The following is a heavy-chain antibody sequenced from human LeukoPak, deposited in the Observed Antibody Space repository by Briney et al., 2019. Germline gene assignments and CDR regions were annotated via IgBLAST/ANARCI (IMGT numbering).Heavy chain of an antibody. CDR3: ARELGIAARPGDY. V-gene: IGHV7-4-1*02. D-gene: IGHD6-6*01. CDR2: INTNTGNP. J-gene: IGHJ4*02. Sequence: ASVKVSCKASGYTLVNHGITWVRQAPGQGLEWMGWINTNTGNPTYAQGFTGRFVFSLDTSVSTAYLQISSLKAEDTAVYYCARELGIAARPGDYWGQGTLVTVSS. CDR1: GYTLVNHG.